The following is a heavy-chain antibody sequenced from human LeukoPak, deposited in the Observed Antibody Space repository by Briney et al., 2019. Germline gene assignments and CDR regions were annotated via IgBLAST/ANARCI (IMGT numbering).Heavy chain of an antibody. CDR3: ARKWELHAFDI. CDR2: INNSGST. CDR1: GGSISSYY. V-gene: IGHV4-34*01. Sequence: SETLSLTCTVSGGSISSYYWSWIRQPPGKGLEWIGEINNSGSTNYSPSLKSRVTISVDTSKNQFSLKVSSVTAADTAVYYCARKWELHAFDIWGQGTRVTVSS. J-gene: IGHJ3*02. D-gene: IGHD1-26*01.